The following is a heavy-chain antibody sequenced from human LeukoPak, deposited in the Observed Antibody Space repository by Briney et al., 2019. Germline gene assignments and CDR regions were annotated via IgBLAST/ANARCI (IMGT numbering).Heavy chain of an antibody. D-gene: IGHD2/OR15-2a*01. CDR1: GFTFRSYW. CDR3: AKYLSRGFDS. J-gene: IGHJ4*02. CDR2: INQEASRT. Sequence: GGSLRLSCAASGFTFRSYWMSWVRQAPGKGLEWLGHINQEASRTDHADSVKGRFTISRDNTRNLLFLHMSSLRAEDTAVYYCAKYLSRGFDSWGQGILVSVSS. V-gene: IGHV3-7*01.